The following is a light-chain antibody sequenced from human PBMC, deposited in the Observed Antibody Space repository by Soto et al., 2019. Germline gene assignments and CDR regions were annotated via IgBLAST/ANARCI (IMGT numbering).Light chain of an antibody. CDR2: SNN. V-gene: IGLV1-44*01. CDR1: SSNIGSNT. Sequence: QSVLTQPPSASGTPGQRVSISSSGSSSNIGSNTVNWYQQLPGTAPKLLIYSNNQRPSGVPDRFSGSKSGTSASLAISGLQSEDEADYSCAAWDDSLNGVVFGGVTKLTVL. J-gene: IGLJ2*01. CDR3: AAWDDSLNGVV.